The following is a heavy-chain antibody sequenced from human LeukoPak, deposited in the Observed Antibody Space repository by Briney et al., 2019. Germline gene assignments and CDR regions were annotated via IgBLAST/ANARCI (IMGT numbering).Heavy chain of an antibody. CDR2: ISGSGGST. D-gene: IGHD3-3*01. V-gene: IGHV3-23*01. CDR3: AKVRGSRITLFGVVIFASGGMDV. Sequence: PGGSLRLSCAASGFTFSSYAMSWVRQAPGKGLEWVSAISGSGGSTYYADSVEGRFTISRDNSKNTLYLQMNSLRAEDTAVYYCAKVRGSRITLFGVVIFASGGMDVWGQGTTVTVSS. J-gene: IGHJ6*02. CDR1: GFTFSSYA.